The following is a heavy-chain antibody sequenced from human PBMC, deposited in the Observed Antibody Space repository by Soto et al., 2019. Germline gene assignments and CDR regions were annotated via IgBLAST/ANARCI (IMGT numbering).Heavy chain of an antibody. J-gene: IGHJ4*02. CDR1: GGSFSGYY. D-gene: IGHD2-8*02. Sequence: SETLSLTCAVYGGSFSGYYWTWIRQPPGTGLEWIGEINHSGSTNYNPSLKSRVTISVDTSKNQFSLKLTSVTAADTAVYYCARDKITGLFDYWGQGTLFTVAS. CDR2: INHSGST. CDR3: ARDKITGLFDY. V-gene: IGHV4-34*01.